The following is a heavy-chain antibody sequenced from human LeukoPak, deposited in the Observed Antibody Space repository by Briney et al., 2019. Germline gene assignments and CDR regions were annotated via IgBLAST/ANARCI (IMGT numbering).Heavy chain of an antibody. Sequence: GGSLRLSCAASGFTFSGFGMHWVRQAPGKGLEWVAYIHTDQTIQYCADSVKGRFNISRDNSKNTLYLQLNSLRAEDTAVYYCAKPVATIENYWGQGTLVTVSS. CDR2: IHTDQTIQ. CDR3: AKPVATIENY. V-gene: IGHV3-30*02. CDR1: GFTFSGFG. J-gene: IGHJ4*02. D-gene: IGHD5-12*01.